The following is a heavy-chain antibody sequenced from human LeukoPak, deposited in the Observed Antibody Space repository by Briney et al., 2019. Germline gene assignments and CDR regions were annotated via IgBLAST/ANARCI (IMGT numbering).Heavy chain of an antibody. CDR3: ARQRDDYRKGNYFDY. CDR2: ISAYNGNT. CDR1: GYTFTSYG. V-gene: IGHV1-18*01. Sequence: GASVKVSCKASGYTFTSYGISWVRQAPGQGLEWMGWISAYNGNTNYAQKLQGRVTMTTDTSTSTAYMELRSLRSDDTAVYYCARQRDDYRKGNYFDYWGQGTLVTVSS. D-gene: IGHD5-24*01. J-gene: IGHJ4*02.